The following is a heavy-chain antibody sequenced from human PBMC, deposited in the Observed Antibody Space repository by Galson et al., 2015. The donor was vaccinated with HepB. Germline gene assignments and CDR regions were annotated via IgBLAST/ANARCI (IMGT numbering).Heavy chain of an antibody. CDR2: IYTGGET. Sequence: SLRLSCAASGLTVSGNFMSWVRQVPGKGLEWVSVIYTGGETYYADSVKGRFTISRDNSKNTLCLQMNSLRAEDTALYYCARGRSGYYYDYRGQGTLVTVSS. CDR1: GLTVSGNF. D-gene: IGHD3-3*01. CDR3: ARGRSGYYYDY. J-gene: IGHJ4*02. V-gene: IGHV3-53*01.